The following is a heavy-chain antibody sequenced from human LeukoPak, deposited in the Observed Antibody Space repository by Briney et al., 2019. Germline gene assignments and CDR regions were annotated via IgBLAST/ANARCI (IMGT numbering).Heavy chain of an antibody. J-gene: IGHJ6*03. V-gene: IGHV1-18*01. CDR1: GYSFSNYG. D-gene: IGHD3-3*01. Sequence: ASVKVSCKPSGYSFSNYGISWVRQAPGRGLEWMGWISTYNGNTNYAQKFQGRVTMTTDTSTSTAHMELRSLRFDDTAVYYCARVFTIFGVVITYYMDVWGKGTTVTVSS. CDR2: ISTYNGNT. CDR3: ARVFTIFGVVITYYMDV.